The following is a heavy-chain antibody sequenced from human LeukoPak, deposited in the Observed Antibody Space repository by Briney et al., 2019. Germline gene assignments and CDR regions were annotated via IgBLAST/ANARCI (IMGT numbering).Heavy chain of an antibody. Sequence: GGSLRLSCAAPGFTFSSYVMHWVRQAPGKGLEWVAIISYDGSNEYYADSVKGRFTISRDNSKNTLYLQMNSLRAGDTAVYYCARDKLRRAVFDYWGQGTLVTVSS. CDR1: GFTFSSYV. CDR3: ARDKLRRAVFDY. J-gene: IGHJ4*02. D-gene: IGHD6-6*01. V-gene: IGHV3-30*04. CDR2: ISYDGSNE.